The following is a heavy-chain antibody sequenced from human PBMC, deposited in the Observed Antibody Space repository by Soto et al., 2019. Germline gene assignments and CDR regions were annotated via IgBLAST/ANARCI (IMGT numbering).Heavy chain of an antibody. D-gene: IGHD2-2*01. CDR3: AKEGDIVVVPAAISYYYYGMDV. J-gene: IGHJ6*02. CDR1: GFTFSSYG. V-gene: IGHV3-30*18. Sequence: GGSLRLSCAASGFTFSSYGMHWVRQAPGKGLEWVAVISYDGSNKYYADSVKGRFTISRDNSKNTLYLQMNSLRAEDTAVYYCAKEGDIVVVPAAISYYYYGMDVWGQGTTVTVSS. CDR2: ISYDGSNK.